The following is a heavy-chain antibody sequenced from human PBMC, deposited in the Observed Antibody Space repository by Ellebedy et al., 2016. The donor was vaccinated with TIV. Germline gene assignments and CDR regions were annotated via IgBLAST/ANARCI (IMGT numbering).Heavy chain of an antibody. D-gene: IGHD3-10*01. Sequence: MPSETLSLTCTVSGGSISSYYWSWIRQPPGKGLEWIGYIYYSGSTNYNPSLKSRITISVDTSKNQFSLKLSSVTAADTAVYYCARDSPIWFGGPDYWGQGTLVTVSS. J-gene: IGHJ4*02. CDR3: ARDSPIWFGGPDY. V-gene: IGHV4-59*01. CDR2: IYYSGST. CDR1: GGSISSYY.